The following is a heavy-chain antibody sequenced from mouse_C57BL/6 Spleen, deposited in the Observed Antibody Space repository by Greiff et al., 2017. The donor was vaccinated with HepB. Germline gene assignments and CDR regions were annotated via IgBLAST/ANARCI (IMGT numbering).Heavy chain of an antibody. CDR3: ARDYGSSSPVV. Sequence: EVKLMESGGGLVKPGGSLKLSCAASGFTFSDYGMHWVRQAPEKGLEWVAYISSGSSTIDYADTVKGRFTISRDNAKNTLFLQMTSLRSEDTAMYYCARDYGSSSPVVWGTGTTVTVSS. CDR2: ISSGSSTI. CDR1: GFTFSDYG. J-gene: IGHJ1*03. V-gene: IGHV5-17*01. D-gene: IGHD1-1*01.